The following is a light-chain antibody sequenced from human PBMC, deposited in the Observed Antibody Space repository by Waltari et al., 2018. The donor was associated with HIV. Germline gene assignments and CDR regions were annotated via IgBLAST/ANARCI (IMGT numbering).Light chain of an antibody. J-gene: IGKJ1*01. V-gene: IGKV2-30*01. CDR2: NMS. Sequence: VVLTPTPLSMPFTLGQPASISCSSGQRLVYSDGNTYLIWLQQRPGQSPRRLIYNMSKRDSGGPDTCSGRGAGTNFTRTISRVEADDVGRYYCMQGTHWPWTFGQGTKVEI. CDR3: MQGTHWPWT. CDR1: QRLVYSDGNTY.